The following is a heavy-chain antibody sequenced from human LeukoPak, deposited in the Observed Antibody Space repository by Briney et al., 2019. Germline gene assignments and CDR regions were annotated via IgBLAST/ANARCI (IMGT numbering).Heavy chain of an antibody. J-gene: IGHJ3*02. CDR3: ARGGPGDWFHLGPVAFDI. D-gene: IGHD3/OR15-3a*01. CDR1: GDSVSSNSAA. CDR2: TYYRSEWYN. V-gene: IGHV6-1*01. Sequence: SQTLSLTCAISGDSVSSNSAAWNWIRQSPSRGLEWLGRTYYRSEWYNDYAVSVKSRITINPDTSKNQFSLQLNSVTPEDTAVYYCARGGPGDWFHLGPVAFDIWGQGTMVTVSS.